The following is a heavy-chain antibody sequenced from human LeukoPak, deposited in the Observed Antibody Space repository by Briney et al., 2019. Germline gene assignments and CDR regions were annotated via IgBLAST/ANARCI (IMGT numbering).Heavy chain of an antibody. Sequence: EASVKVSCKASGGTFSSYAISWVRQAPGQGLEWMGGIIPIFGTANYAQKFQGRVTITTDESTSTAYMELSSLRSEDTAVYYCARGCGGDCPNAEYFQHWGQGTLVTVSS. CDR2: IIPIFGTA. J-gene: IGHJ1*01. V-gene: IGHV1-69*05. CDR1: GGTFSSYA. D-gene: IGHD2-21*02. CDR3: ARGCGGDCPNAEYFQH.